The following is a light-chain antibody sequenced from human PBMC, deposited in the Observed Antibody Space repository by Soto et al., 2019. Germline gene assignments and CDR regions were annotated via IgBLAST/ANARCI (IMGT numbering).Light chain of an antibody. CDR1: QSVSSY. J-gene: IGKJ2*01. Sequence: EIVLTQSPATLSLSPGEIATLSCRASQSVSSYLAWYQQKPGQAPRLLIYDASNRATGIPARFSGSGSGTDFTLTIRSLDPEDFAVYYCQQRSNWPPTFGQGTKLEIK. CDR2: DAS. V-gene: IGKV3-11*01. CDR3: QQRSNWPPT.